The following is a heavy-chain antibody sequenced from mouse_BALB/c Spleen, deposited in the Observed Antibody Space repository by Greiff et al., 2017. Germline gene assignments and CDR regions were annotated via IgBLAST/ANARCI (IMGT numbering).Heavy chain of an antibody. Sequence: DVKLVESGGGLVQPGGSLKLSCAASGFTFSSYTMSWVRQTPEKRLEWVAYISNGGGSTYYPDTVKGRFTISRDNAKNTLYLQMSSLKSEDTAMYYCARHYGAMDYWGQGTSVTVSS. J-gene: IGHJ4*01. CDR1: GFTFSSYT. V-gene: IGHV5-12-2*01. CDR2: ISNGGGST. D-gene: IGHD1-1*02. CDR3: ARHYGAMDY.